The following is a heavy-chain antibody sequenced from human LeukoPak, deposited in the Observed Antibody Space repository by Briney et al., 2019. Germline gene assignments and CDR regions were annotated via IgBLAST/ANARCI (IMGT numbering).Heavy chain of an antibody. J-gene: IGHJ6*03. D-gene: IGHD2-8*02. V-gene: IGHV3-23*01. CDR3: AKAGGQIGGYYYYMDV. Sequence: TGGSLRLSCAASGFTFTNYAMSWVRQTPGKGLEWVSSISGSGTVTYYADPVKGRFTISRDNSKNTLYLQMNSLRAEDTAVYYCAKAGGQIGGYYYYMDVWGKGTTVTISS. CDR2: ISGSGTVT. CDR1: GFTFTNYA.